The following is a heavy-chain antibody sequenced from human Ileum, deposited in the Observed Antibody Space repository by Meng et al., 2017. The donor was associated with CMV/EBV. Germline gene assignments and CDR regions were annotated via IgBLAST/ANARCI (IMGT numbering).Heavy chain of an antibody. CDR1: GLIFNKYG. Sequence: GESLKIPCVASGLIFNKYGIHWLRQAPGKGLEWLSFIDVDGQRRYNGDTVKARFVVFKDRSKNTVVLQMNSLRVEDTAVYYCVGHQGGPRDGVRLVWGQGTLVTVSS. CDR3: VGHQGGPRDGVRLV. D-gene: IGHD3-10*01. J-gene: IGHJ4*02. CDR2: IDVDGQRR. V-gene: IGHV3-30*02.